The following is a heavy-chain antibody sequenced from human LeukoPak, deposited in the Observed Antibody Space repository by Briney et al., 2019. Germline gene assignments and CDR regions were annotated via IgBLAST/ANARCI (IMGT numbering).Heavy chain of an antibody. Sequence: GGSLRLSCAASGFTFSSYAMHWVRQAPGKGLEWVAVISFDGRNEHYTDSVKGRFTISRDDSKNTLYLQMSNLRIEDTALYYCARDQGDPWGQGTLVTVSS. J-gene: IGHJ5*02. V-gene: IGHV3-30*04. CDR2: ISFDGRNE. CDR3: ARDQGDP. CDR1: GFTFSSYA.